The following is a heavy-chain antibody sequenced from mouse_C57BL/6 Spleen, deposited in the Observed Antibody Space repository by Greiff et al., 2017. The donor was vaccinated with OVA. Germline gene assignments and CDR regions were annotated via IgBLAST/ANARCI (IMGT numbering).Heavy chain of an antibody. V-gene: IGHV1-80*01. CDR3: ARRNYGNAMDY. CDR1: GYAFSSYW. CDR2: IYPGDGDT. J-gene: IGHJ4*01. D-gene: IGHD2-1*01. Sequence: VNLVESGAELVKPGASVKISCKASGYAFSSYWMNWVKQRPGKGLEWIGQIYPGDGDTNYNGKFKGKATLTADKSSSTAYMQLSSLTSEDSAVYFCARRNYGNAMDYWGQGTSVTVSS.